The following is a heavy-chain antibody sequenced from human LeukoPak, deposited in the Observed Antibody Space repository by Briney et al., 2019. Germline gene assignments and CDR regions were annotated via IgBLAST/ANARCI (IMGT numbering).Heavy chain of an antibody. D-gene: IGHD1-26*01. CDR1: GYTFTSYG. Sequence: ASVKVSCKASGYTFTSYGINWARQAPGQGLEWMGWISAYNGNTNYAQKVQGRVTMTTDTSTSTAYMELRSLRSDDTAIYYCARKGTGSYWGIFDYWGQGTLVTVSS. J-gene: IGHJ4*02. CDR2: ISAYNGNT. CDR3: ARKGTGSYWGIFDY. V-gene: IGHV1-18*01.